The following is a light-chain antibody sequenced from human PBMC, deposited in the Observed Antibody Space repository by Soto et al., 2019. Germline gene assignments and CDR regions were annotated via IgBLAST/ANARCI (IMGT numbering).Light chain of an antibody. CDR3: QQYGGSPLT. CDR1: QSVSSSS. V-gene: IGKV3-20*01. J-gene: IGKJ4*01. Sequence: EIVLTESPCSLSLSPGESATLSCRASQSVSSSSLAWYQQKPGQAPRLLFFGVSNRAAGVPDRFGGSGSGTDSTLTISRLEPEDFAVYYCQQYGGSPLTFGGGTKVDIK. CDR2: GVS.